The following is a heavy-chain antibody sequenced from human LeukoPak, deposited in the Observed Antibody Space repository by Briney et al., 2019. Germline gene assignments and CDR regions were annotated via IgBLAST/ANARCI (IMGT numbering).Heavy chain of an antibody. CDR2: INPNSGGT. CDR3: ARENIPVAGTLPDY. J-gene: IGHJ4*01. D-gene: IGHD6-19*01. V-gene: IGHV1-2*06. CDR1: GYTFTGYY. Sequence: ASVKVSXKASGYTFTGYYMHWVRQAPGQGLEWMGRINPNSGGTNYAQKFQGRVTMTRDTSISTAYMELSRLRSDDTAVYYCARENIPVAGTLPDYWGHGTLVTVSS.